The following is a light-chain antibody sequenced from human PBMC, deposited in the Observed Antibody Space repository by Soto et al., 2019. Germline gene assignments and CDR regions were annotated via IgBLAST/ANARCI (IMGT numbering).Light chain of an antibody. J-gene: IGKJ5*01. V-gene: IGKV1-27*01. Sequence: DIQITQSPSSLSASVGDRVTITCRASQGISNYLAWYQQKPGKVPKLLIYAASTLQSGVPSRFSGSGSGTDFTLTISSLQPEDVATYYCQKYNSASSITFGQGTRLEIK. CDR3: QKYNSASSIT. CDR2: AAS. CDR1: QGISNY.